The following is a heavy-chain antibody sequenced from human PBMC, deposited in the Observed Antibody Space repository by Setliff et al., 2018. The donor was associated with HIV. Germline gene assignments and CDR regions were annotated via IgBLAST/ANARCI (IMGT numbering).Heavy chain of an antibody. Sequence: ASVKVSCKPSGQSFTNYDIHWLRRASGQGLEWMGWMNPKSGVSGSALKFHDRVTMTRDTSTTTAYMELSSLRSDDTAVYYCAKNYFDTSGWSAVDYWGQGTLVTVSS. J-gene: IGHJ4*02. V-gene: IGHV1-8*01. CDR2: MNPKSGVS. CDR1: GQSFTNYD. D-gene: IGHD3-22*01. CDR3: AKNYFDTSGWSAVDY.